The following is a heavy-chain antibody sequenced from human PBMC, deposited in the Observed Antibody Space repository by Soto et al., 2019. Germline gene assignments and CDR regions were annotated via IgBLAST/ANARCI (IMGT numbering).Heavy chain of an antibody. D-gene: IGHD2-2*02. CDR3: ARLARKSAAIGGYNWFDP. Sequence: SVKVSCKASGYTFTGYYMHWVRQAPGQGLEWMGWINPNSGGTNYARKFQGWVTMTRDTSISAAYMELSRLRSDDTAVYYCARLARKSAAIGGYNWFDPWGQGTLVTVSS. CDR1: GYTFTGYY. V-gene: IGHV1-2*04. CDR2: INPNSGGT. J-gene: IGHJ5*02.